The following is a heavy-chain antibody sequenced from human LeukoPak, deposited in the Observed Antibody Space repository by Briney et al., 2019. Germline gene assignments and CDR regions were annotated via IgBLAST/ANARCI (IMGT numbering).Heavy chain of an antibody. CDR1: GYSISSGYY. D-gene: IGHD1-26*01. CDR3: ARFSVRVIEGATENVFDI. Sequence: SETLSLTCAVSGYSISSGYYWGWIRQPPGKGLEWIGSIYHSGSTYYNPSLKSRVTISVDTSKNQFSLKLSSVTAADTAVYYCARFSVRVIEGATENVFDIWGQGTMVTVSS. V-gene: IGHV4-38-2*01. CDR2: IYHSGST. J-gene: IGHJ3*02.